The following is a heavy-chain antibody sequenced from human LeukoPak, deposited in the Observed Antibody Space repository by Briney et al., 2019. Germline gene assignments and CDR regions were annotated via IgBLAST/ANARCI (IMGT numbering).Heavy chain of an antibody. Sequence: ASVKVSCKASGYTFTSYYMHRVRQAPGQGLEWMGIINPSGDSTSYAQKFQGRVTMTRDTSTSTVYMELSSLRSEDTAVYYCARGRNYYDSSRYYYEGDAFDIWGQGTMVTVSS. CDR2: INPSGDST. CDR1: GYTFTSYY. V-gene: IGHV1-46*01. CDR3: ARGRNYYDSSRYYYEGDAFDI. D-gene: IGHD3-22*01. J-gene: IGHJ3*02.